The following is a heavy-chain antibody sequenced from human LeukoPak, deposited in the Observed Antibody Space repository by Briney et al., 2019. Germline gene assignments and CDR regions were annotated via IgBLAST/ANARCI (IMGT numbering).Heavy chain of an antibody. CDR1: GYIFTSYG. V-gene: IGHV1-18*01. J-gene: IGHJ4*02. Sequence: GASVKVSCKASGYIFTSYGITWVRQAPGQGLEWMGWISAYNGNTNYAQKLQGRVILTTDTSTSTAYMELRSLRSDDTAVYYCARDPNSSGWYGGDYWSQGTLVTVSS. CDR3: ARDPNSSGWYGGDY. D-gene: IGHD6-13*01. CDR2: ISAYNGNT.